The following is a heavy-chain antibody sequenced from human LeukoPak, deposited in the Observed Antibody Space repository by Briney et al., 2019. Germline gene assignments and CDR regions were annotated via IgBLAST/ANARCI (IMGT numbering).Heavy chain of an antibody. V-gene: IGHV3-23*01. Sequence: GGSLRLSCAASGFTFSSYAMSRVRQAPGKGLEWVSAISGSGGSTYYADSVKGRFTISRDNSKNTLHLQMNSLRAEDTAVYYCAKDGEGITIFGVAYYYYYMDVWGKGTTVTVSS. D-gene: IGHD3-3*01. J-gene: IGHJ6*03. CDR2: ISGSGGST. CDR1: GFTFSSYA. CDR3: AKDGEGITIFGVAYYYYYMDV.